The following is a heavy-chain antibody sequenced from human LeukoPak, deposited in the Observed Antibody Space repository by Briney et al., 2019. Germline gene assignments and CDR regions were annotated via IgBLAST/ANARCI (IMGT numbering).Heavy chain of an antibody. Sequence: KPSETLSLTCTVSGASISSYYWSGIRQPPGKGLEWIGEINHSGSTNYNPSLKSRVTISVDTSKNQFSLKLSSVTAADTAVYYCARGVVYGYDYWGQGTLVTVSS. CDR2: INHSGST. CDR3: ARGVVYGYDY. CDR1: GASISSYY. J-gene: IGHJ4*02. D-gene: IGHD5-18*01. V-gene: IGHV4-34*01.